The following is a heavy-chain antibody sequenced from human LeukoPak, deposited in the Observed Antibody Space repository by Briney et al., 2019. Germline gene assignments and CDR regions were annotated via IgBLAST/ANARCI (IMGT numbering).Heavy chain of an antibody. CDR2: IHYRGTP. CDR3: ARHSRSGYGDYESAFDI. D-gene: IGHD5-12*01. J-gene: IGHJ3*02. CDR1: GASISSFY. V-gene: IGHV4-59*01. Sequence: SETLSLTCIVYGASISSFYWGWIRQPPPKGPERIGDIHYRGTPNHNPSLQSRVTMSVDTSKNQFSLQLTSVTAADTALYYCARHSRSGYGDYESAFDIWGQGTMVTVSS.